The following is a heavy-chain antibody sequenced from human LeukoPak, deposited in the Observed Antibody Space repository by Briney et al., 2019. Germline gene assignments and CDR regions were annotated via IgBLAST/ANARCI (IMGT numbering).Heavy chain of an antibody. CDR3: ARQQPPFSVSDWLLPNDAFDI. J-gene: IGHJ3*02. Sequence: GESLKISCKGSGYSFTSYWIGWVRQMPGKGLEWMGIIYPGDSDTRYSPSFQGQVTISADKSISTAYLQWSSLKASDTAMYYCARQQPPFSVSDWLLPNDAFDIWGQGAMVTVSS. D-gene: IGHD3-9*01. CDR2: IYPGDSDT. CDR1: GYSFTSYW. V-gene: IGHV5-51*01.